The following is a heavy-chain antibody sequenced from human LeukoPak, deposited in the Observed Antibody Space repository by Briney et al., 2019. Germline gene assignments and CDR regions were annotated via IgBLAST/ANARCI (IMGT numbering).Heavy chain of an antibody. D-gene: IGHD3-22*01. Sequence: PGGSLRLSCAASGFTFSSYGMHWVRQAPGKGLEWVAFIRYDGSNKYYADSVKGRFTISRDNSKNTLYLQMNSLRAEDTAVYYCAKTPYYDSSGYDYWGQGTLVTVSS. J-gene: IGHJ4*02. V-gene: IGHV3-30*02. CDR3: AKTPYYDSSGYDY. CDR1: GFTFSSYG. CDR2: IRYDGSNK.